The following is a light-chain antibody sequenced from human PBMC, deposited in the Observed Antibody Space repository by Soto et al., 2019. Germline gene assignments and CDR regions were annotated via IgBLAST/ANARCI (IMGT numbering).Light chain of an antibody. Sequence: IVMTQSPVTLSASPGERVTLSCRASQSVNINLAWYQQRHGQAPRVLIYGASNRAYGIPDKFSGSGSGTDFTLTISSPEPDDFALYFCQQYKDWPPLTFGGGTRVEIK. CDR3: QQYKDWPPLT. J-gene: IGKJ4*01. V-gene: IGKV3D-15*01. CDR1: QSVNIN. CDR2: GAS.